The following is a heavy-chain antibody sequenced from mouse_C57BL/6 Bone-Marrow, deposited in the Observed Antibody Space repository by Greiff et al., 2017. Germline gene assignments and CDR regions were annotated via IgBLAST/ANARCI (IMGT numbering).Heavy chain of an antibody. Sequence: QVQLQQSGPGLVQPSQSLSITCTVSGFSLTSYGVHWVRQSPGKGLEWLGVIWSGGSTDYNAAFISRLSISKDNSKSQVFFKMKSLQADDTAIYYCARDGNFLWYFDVWGTGTTVTVSS. V-gene: IGHV2-2*01. J-gene: IGHJ1*03. CDR3: ARDGNFLWYFDV. CDR2: IWSGGST. CDR1: GFSLTSYG. D-gene: IGHD2-1*01.